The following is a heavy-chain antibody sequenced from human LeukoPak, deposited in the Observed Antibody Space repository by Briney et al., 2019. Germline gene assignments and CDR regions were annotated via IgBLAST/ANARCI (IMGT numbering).Heavy chain of an antibody. Sequence: PGGSLRLSCAASGFTFSSYEMNWVRQAPGKGLEWVSAISGSGGSTYYADSVKGRFTISRDNSKNTLYLQMNSLRAEDTAVYYCAKDGESSGWFNWYFDLWGRGTLVTVSS. CDR3: AKDGESSGWFNWYFDL. J-gene: IGHJ2*01. D-gene: IGHD6-19*01. CDR1: GFTFSSYE. CDR2: ISGSGGST. V-gene: IGHV3-23*01.